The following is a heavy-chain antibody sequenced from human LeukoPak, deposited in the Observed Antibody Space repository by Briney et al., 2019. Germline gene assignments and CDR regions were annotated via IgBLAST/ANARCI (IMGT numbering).Heavy chain of an antibody. CDR2: IYISGST. D-gene: IGHD5-24*01. J-gene: IGHJ4*02. CDR1: GYSISSGLYY. V-gene: IGHV4-61*02. Sequence: SETLSLTCTVSGYSISSGLYYWTWIRQPAGKGLEWIGRIYISGSTNYNPSLKSRVTISRDTSKNEFSLKLSSVTAADTAVYYCARDSRRDGYNLDYWGRGTLVTVSS. CDR3: ARDSRRDGYNLDY.